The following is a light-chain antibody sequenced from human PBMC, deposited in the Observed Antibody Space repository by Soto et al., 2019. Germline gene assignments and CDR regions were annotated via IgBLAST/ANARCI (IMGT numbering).Light chain of an antibody. J-gene: IGKJ1*01. CDR3: QQYGSSPPT. V-gene: IGKV3-20*01. CDR2: GAS. CDR1: QSVSSNY. Sequence: EIVLTQSPGTMSLSPGERATLSCRASQSVSSNYLAWYQRKPGQAPRLLIYGASNRATGIPTRFSGSGSGTDFTLTITRLEPEDFVVYYCQQYGSSPPTFGQGTKVEI.